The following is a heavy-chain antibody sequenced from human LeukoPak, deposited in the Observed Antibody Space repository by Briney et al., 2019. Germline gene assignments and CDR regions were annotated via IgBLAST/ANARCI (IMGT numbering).Heavy chain of an antibody. Sequence: SETLSLTCAVYGGSFSGYYWSWIRQPPGKGVEWIGEINHSGSTNYNPSLTSRVTISVDTSKNQFSLKLSSVTAADTAVYYCARRRRWGSGSYGNWFDPWGEGTLVTVSS. D-gene: IGHD3-10*01. J-gene: IGHJ5*02. CDR3: ARRRRWGSGSYGNWFDP. CDR1: GGSFSGYY. V-gene: IGHV4-34*01. CDR2: INHSGST.